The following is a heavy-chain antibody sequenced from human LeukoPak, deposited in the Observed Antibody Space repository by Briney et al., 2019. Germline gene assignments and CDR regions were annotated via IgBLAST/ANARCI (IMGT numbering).Heavy chain of an antibody. CDR3: ARPKYQLLWNWFGP. V-gene: IGHV1-18*01. Sequence: ASVKDSCKASGYTFTSYGISWVRQAPGQGLEWMGWISAYNGNTNYAQKLQGRVTMTTDTSTSTAYMELRSLRSDDTAVYYCARPKYQLLWNWFGPWGQGTLVTVSS. CDR1: GYTFTSYG. J-gene: IGHJ5*02. CDR2: ISAYNGNT. D-gene: IGHD2-2*01.